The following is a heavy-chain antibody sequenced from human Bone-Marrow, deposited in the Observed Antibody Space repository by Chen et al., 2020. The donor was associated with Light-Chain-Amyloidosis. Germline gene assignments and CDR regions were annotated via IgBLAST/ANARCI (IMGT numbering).Heavy chain of an antibody. CDR3: TREASSDDGFDF. CDR1: GFTLSSHW. Sequence: EVQLVESGGGLVQPGGSLRLSCAASGFTLSSHWMHWVRQGTGKGLVWVARINYDGCSLNYAYSVRGRFVISRDNAKNTLYLQMNSLGVDDTAFYYCTREASSDDGFDFWGQGTVVTVSS. D-gene: IGHD6-19*01. CDR2: INYDGCSL. J-gene: IGHJ3*01. V-gene: IGHV3-74*01.